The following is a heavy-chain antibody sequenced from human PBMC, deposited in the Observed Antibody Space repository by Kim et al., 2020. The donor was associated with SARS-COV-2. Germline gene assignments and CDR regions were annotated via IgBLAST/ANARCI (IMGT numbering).Heavy chain of an antibody. D-gene: IGHD3-16*01. Sequence: GGSLRLSCAASGFTFSTYWMSWVRQAPGKGLEWMASIKQDGSEKYYVDSVKGRFTISRDNAKNSLSLQMNSLRADDTAVYYCARDKFGGMDVWGQGTTVIVSS. CDR2: IKQDGSEK. J-gene: IGHJ6*02. CDR1: GFTFSTYW. V-gene: IGHV3-7*03. CDR3: ARDKFGGMDV.